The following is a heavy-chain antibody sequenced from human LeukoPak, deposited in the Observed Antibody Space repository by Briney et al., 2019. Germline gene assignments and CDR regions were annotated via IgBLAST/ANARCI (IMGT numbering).Heavy chain of an antibody. Sequence: GESLKISCKGSGYSFTTYWISWVRQMPGKGLEWMGNIDPSDSYTNYSPSFQGHVTISADRSISTAYLQWSSLKASDTAMYYCARRQGGGSWLYRGQGTLVTVSS. CDR2: IDPSDSYT. D-gene: IGHD6-13*01. V-gene: IGHV5-10-1*01. J-gene: IGHJ4*02. CDR1: GYSFTTYW. CDR3: ARRQGGGSWLY.